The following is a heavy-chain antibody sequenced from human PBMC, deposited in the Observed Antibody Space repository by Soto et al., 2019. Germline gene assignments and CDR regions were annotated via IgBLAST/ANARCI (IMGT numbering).Heavy chain of an antibody. CDR3: ATLVGALSDFDY. CDR1: GFTFSSYA. D-gene: IGHD1-26*01. V-gene: IGHV3-30-3*01. CDR2: ISYDGSNK. Sequence: QVQLVESGGGVVQPGRSLRLSCAASGFTFSSYAMHWVRQAPGKGLEWVAVISYDGSNKYYADSVKGRFTISRDNSKNTLYLQMNSLRAEDTAVYYCATLVGALSDFDYWGQGTLVTFSS. J-gene: IGHJ4*02.